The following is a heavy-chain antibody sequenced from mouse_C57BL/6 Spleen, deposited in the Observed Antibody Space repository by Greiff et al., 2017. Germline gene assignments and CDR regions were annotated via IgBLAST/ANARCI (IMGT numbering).Heavy chain of an antibody. J-gene: IGHJ4*01. D-gene: IGHD2-5*01. CDR1: GYSFTDYN. CDR2: INPNYGIT. Sequence: VQLQQSGPELVKPGASVKISCKASGYSFTDYNMNWVKQSNGKSLEWIGVINPNYGITSYNQKFKGKATLTVDQSYNTAYMQLNSLTSEDSAVYYGAREYYSNYYYYAMDYWGQGTSVTVSS. V-gene: IGHV1-39*01. CDR3: AREYYSNYYYYAMDY.